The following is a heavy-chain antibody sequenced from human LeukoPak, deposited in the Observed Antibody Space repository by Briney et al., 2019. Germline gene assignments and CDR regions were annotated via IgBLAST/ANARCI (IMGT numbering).Heavy chain of an antibody. V-gene: IGHV3-74*01. CDR3: ATGNYYDSRGYYTFGH. CDR1: GFAFNKYW. D-gene: IGHD3-22*01. CDR2: INGDGSTT. J-gene: IGHJ4*02. Sequence: PGGSLRLSCAASGFAFNKYWVHWVRQTPGKGLVWVSRINGDGSTTSYADSVKGGFTISRDNAKNTLYLQMSSLRAEDTAVYYCATGNYYDSRGYYTFGHWGQGTLVTVSS.